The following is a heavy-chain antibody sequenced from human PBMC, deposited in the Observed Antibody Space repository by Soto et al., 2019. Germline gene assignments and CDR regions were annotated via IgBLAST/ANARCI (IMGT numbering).Heavy chain of an antibody. J-gene: IGHJ6*04. Sequence: PWGALRLSCAASGFTFSSYAMSWVRQAPGKGLEWVSAISGSGGSTYYADSVKGRFTISRDNSKNTLYLQMNSLRAEDTAVYYCAKHRAARGPYYYYGMDVWGKGTRVTVS. CDR1: GFTFSSYA. V-gene: IGHV3-23*01. CDR2: ISGSGGST. D-gene: IGHD3-10*01. CDR3: AKHRAARGPYYYYGMDV.